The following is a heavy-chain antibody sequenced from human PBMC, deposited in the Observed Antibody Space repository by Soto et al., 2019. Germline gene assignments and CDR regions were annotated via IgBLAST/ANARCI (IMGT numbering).Heavy chain of an antibody. D-gene: IGHD5-18*01. Sequence: PSETLSLTCTVSGGSISSYYWSWIRQPPGKGLEWIGYIYYSGGTNYNPSLKSRVTISVDTSKNQFSLKLSSVTAADTAVYYCARDYGLNVDTAMVDYYYYGMDVWGQGTTVTVSS. CDR1: GGSISSYY. CDR2: IYYSGGT. CDR3: ARDYGLNVDTAMVDYYYYGMDV. V-gene: IGHV4-59*01. J-gene: IGHJ6*02.